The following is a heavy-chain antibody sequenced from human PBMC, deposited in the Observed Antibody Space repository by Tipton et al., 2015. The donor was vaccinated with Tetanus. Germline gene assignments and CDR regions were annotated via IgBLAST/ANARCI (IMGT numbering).Heavy chain of an antibody. J-gene: IGHJ6*02. CDR2: ISYDGSNK. D-gene: IGHD6-6*01. CDR3: AKDRPSIAARPTDGMDV. V-gene: IGHV3-30*18. Sequence: SLRLSCAASGFTFSSYGMHWVRQAPGKGLEWVAVISYDGSNKYYADSVKGRFTISRDNSKNTLYLQMNSLRAEDTAVYYCAKDRPSIAARPTDGMDVWGQGTTVTVSS. CDR1: GFTFSSYG.